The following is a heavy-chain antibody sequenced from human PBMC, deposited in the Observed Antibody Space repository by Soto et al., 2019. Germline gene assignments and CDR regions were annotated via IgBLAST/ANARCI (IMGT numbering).Heavy chain of an antibody. CDR2: ISGSGGST. V-gene: IGHV3-23*01. J-gene: IGHJ6*02. CDR3: AKDEADLITISGVVTRGGYYGMDV. D-gene: IGHD3-3*01. Sequence: GGSLRLSCAASGFTFSSYAMSWVRQAPGKGLEWVSAISGSGGSTYYADSVKGRFTISRDNSKNTLYLQMNSLRAEDTAVYYCAKDEADLITISGVVTRGGYYGMDVWGQGTTVTVSS. CDR1: GFTFSSYA.